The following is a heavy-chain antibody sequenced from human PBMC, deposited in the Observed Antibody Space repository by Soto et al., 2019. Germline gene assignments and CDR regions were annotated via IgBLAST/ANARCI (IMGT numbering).Heavy chain of an antibody. CDR1: GGSIGSYY. D-gene: IGHD5-18*01. CDR3: ARHGRGYSYGYVDY. Sequence: PSETLSLTCTVSGGSIGSYYWSWIRQPPGKGLEWIGYIYYSGSTNYNPPLKSRVTISVDTSKNQFSLKLSSVTAADTAVYYCARHGRGYSYGYVDYWGQGTLVTVSS. CDR2: IYYSGST. V-gene: IGHV4-59*08. J-gene: IGHJ4*02.